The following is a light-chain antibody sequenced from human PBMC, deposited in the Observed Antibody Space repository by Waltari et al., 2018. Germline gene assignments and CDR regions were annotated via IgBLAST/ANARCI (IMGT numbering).Light chain of an antibody. V-gene: IGLV2-14*03. CDR1: SSDRGAYND. Sequence: SALTQPDSVSGSPGQSITISCSGVSSDRGAYNDVSWYQRHPGEAPKVIIYDVSNRPSGVSNRFSGSKSGSTASLTISGLQPEDEAVYYCSSFTSSTTGIFGGGTKLTVL. CDR2: DVS. CDR3: SSFTSSTTGI. J-gene: IGLJ2*01.